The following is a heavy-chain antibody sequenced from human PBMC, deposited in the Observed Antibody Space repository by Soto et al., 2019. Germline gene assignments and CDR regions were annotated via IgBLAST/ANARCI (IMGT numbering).Heavy chain of an antibody. CDR1: GFTFSSYD. D-gene: IGHD3-10*01. J-gene: IGHJ4*02. CDR3: ARSRPSYYYGSGSYFVDY. V-gene: IGHV3-13*01. CDR2: IGTAGDT. Sequence: EVQLVESGGGLVQPGGSLRLSCAASGFTFSSYDMHWVRQATGTGLEWVSAIGTAGDTYYPGSVKGRFTISRENAKNSLYLQMNSLRAEDTAVYYCARSRPSYYYGSGSYFVDYWGQGTLVTVSS.